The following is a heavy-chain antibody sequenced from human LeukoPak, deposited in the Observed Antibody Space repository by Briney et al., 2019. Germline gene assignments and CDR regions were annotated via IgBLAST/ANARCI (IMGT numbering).Heavy chain of an antibody. D-gene: IGHD3-10*01. Sequence: GGSLRLSCVASGFTVSSNYMSWVRQAPGKGLEWVSVIYSGGSTYYADSVKGRFTISRDNSKNTLYLQTNSLRAEDTAVYYCASGSGSYRTPYYYMDVWGTGTTVTVSS. CDR2: IYSGGST. V-gene: IGHV3-53*01. CDR1: GFTVSSNY. CDR3: ASGSGSYRTPYYYMDV. J-gene: IGHJ6*03.